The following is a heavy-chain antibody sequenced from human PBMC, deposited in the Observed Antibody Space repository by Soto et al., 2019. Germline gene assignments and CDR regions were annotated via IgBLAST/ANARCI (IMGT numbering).Heavy chain of an antibody. CDR1: GDSVSSNSAA. CDR2: TYYRSKWYN. Sequence: SQTLSLTCAISGDSVSSNSAAWNWIRQSPSRGLEWLGRTYYRSKWYNDYAVSVKSRITINPDTSKNQFSLQLNSVTPEDTAVYYCARAGVYYGYYYYYYGMDVWRQGTTVTVSS. V-gene: IGHV6-1*01. J-gene: IGHJ6*02. D-gene: IGHD3-10*01. CDR3: ARAGVYYGYYYYYYGMDV.